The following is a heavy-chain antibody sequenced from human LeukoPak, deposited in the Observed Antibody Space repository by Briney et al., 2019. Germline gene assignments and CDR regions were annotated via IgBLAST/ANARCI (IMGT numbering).Heavy chain of an antibody. CDR1: GGSLSPYY. J-gene: IGHJ4*02. Sequence: SETLSLTCAVYGGSLSPYYWSWIRQPPGKGLEWIGEINHSGSTNYNPSLKSRVTISVDTSKNQFSLRLSSVTAADTAVYYCARGGFYCGGDCYVDYWGKGTLVTVSS. D-gene: IGHD2-21*02. CDR2: INHSGST. CDR3: ARGGFYCGGDCYVDY. V-gene: IGHV4-34*01.